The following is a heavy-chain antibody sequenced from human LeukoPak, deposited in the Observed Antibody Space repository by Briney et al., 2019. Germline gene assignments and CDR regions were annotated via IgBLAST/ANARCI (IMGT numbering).Heavy chain of an antibody. CDR1: GFTFNTYS. Sequence: GGSLRLSCAASGFTFNTYSMNWVRQAPGKGLEWVSSISGTSSYIYYADSVRGRFTISRDNAKNSLYLQMNSLRAEDTAVYYCSRSSMVRGIIDYYYGMDVWGKGTTVTVSS. V-gene: IGHV3-21*01. J-gene: IGHJ6*04. CDR3: SRSSMVRGIIDYYYGMDV. D-gene: IGHD3-10*01. CDR2: ISGTSSYI.